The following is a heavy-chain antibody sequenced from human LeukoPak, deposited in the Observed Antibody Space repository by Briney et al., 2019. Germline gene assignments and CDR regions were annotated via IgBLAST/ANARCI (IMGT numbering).Heavy chain of an antibody. CDR1: GGSISSSGYY. D-gene: IGHD6-19*01. Sequence: SETLSLTCTVSGGSISSSGYYWSWIRQPPGKGLEWIGEINHSGSTNYNSSLKSRVTISVDTSKNQFSLKLSSVTAADTAVYYCARGPSAVAGLSRWGQGTLVTVSS. V-gene: IGHV4-39*07. J-gene: IGHJ4*02. CDR3: ARGPSAVAGLSR. CDR2: INHSGST.